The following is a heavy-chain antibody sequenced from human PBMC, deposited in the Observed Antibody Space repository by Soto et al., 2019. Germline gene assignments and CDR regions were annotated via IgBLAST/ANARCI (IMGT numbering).Heavy chain of an antibody. CDR3: VRGPGTWFDP. V-gene: IGHV3-33*01. CDR1: GFTFSSYG. D-gene: IGHD1-1*01. Sequence: GGSLRLSCAASGFTFSSYGMHWVRQAPGKGLEWVAVIWYDGSNKYCADSVKGRFTISRDNSKNTLYLQMNSLRAEDTAVYYCVRGPGTWFDPWGQGTLVTVSS. CDR2: IWYDGSNK. J-gene: IGHJ5*02.